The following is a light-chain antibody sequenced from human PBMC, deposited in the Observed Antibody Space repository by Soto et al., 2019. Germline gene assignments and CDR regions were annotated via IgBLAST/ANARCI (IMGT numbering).Light chain of an antibody. CDR3: MQGLQPPPP. CDR2: LGS. V-gene: IGKV2-28*01. Sequence: DIVMTQSPLSLPVTPGEPASSSCRSSQSLLHSNGYNFLDWYLQKPGQSPQLLIYLGSSRSSGVHYRFSGSGSGTDFTLNIDRVEAEDVGTYSCMQGLQPPPPFAQGTRLEIK. J-gene: IGKJ5*01. CDR1: QSLLHSNGYNF.